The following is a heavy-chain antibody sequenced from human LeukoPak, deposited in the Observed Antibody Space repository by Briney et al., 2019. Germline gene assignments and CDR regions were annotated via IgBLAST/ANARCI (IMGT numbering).Heavy chain of an antibody. CDR1: GFTFSSYG. V-gene: IGHV3-30*02. Sequence: PGGSLRLSCAASGFTFSSYGMHWVRQAPGKGLEWVAFIKYDGSNKHNAESVKGRFTISRDNSKNTQYLQMNSLRAEDTAVYYCAKDLSSSWYYFDYWGQGTLVTVSS. J-gene: IGHJ4*02. CDR2: IKYDGSNK. D-gene: IGHD6-13*01. CDR3: AKDLSSSWYYFDY.